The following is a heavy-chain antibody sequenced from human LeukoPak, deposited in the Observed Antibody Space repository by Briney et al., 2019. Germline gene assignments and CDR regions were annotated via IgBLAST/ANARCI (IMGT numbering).Heavy chain of an antibody. CDR3: AKVITMIVVVMDFDY. J-gene: IGHJ4*02. CDR2: ISGSGGST. Sequence: GGSLRLSCAASGFTFSTYAVNWVRQAPGKGLEWVSAISGSGGSTYYADSVKGRFTISRDNSKNTLYLQMNSLRAEDTAVYYCAKVITMIVVVMDFDYWGQGTLVTVSS. V-gene: IGHV3-23*01. D-gene: IGHD3-22*01. CDR1: GFTFSTYA.